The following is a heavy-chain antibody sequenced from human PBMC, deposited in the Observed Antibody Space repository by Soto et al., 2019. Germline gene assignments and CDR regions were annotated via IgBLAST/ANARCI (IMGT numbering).Heavy chain of an antibody. Sequence: GESLKISCKGSGYSFTSYWIGWVRQMPGKGLEWMGIVYPGDSDTRYSPSFQGQVTISADKSISTAYLQWSSLKASDTAMYYCAGDYCSGGSCYGIGAFDIWGQGTMVTVSS. CDR2: VYPGDSDT. J-gene: IGHJ3*02. D-gene: IGHD2-15*01. V-gene: IGHV5-51*01. CDR1: GYSFTSYW. CDR3: AGDYCSGGSCYGIGAFDI.